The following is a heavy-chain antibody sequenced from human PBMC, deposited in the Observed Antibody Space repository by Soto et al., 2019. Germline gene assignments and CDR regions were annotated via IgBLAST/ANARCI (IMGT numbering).Heavy chain of an antibody. CDR2: INHSGST. CDR3: ARGRYSYGNYYYGMDV. D-gene: IGHD5-18*01. CDR1: GGSFSGYY. J-gene: IGHJ6*02. Sequence: PSETLSLTCAVYGGSFSGYYWSWIRQPPGKGLEWIGEINHSGSTNYNPSLKSRVTISVDTSKNQFSLKLSSVTAADTAVYYCARGRYSYGNYYYGMDVWGQGTTVT. V-gene: IGHV4-34*01.